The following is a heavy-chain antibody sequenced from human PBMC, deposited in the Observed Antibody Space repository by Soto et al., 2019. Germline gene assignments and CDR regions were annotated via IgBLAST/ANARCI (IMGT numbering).Heavy chain of an antibody. D-gene: IGHD3-10*02. CDR1: GFPCNNYA. CDR2: ISSSGTNT. V-gene: IGHV3-23*01. Sequence: GGSLRRSCAASGFPCNNYAITWVRQVPGRGLEWVSTISSSGTNTYYADSVKGRFTISRDTSKNTMYLQMDSLRAEDTAIYYCAKEFCQLCCPLDFCGRGPLVTVS. J-gene: IGHJ4*02. CDR3: AKEFCQLCCPLDF.